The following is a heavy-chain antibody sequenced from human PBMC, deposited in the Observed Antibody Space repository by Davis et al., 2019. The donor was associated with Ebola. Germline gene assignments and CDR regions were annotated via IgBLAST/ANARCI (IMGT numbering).Heavy chain of an antibody. CDR3: ARDHCTGAVCPGEFDY. D-gene: IGHD2-8*02. CDR2: INPNNGGT. V-gene: IGHV1-2*02. J-gene: IGHJ4*02. Sequence: ASVKVSCKASGYTFTAYYMHWVRQAPGQGLEWMGWINPNNGGTNYAQKFQGRVTMTRDTSISTAYMELSRLRSDDTAVYYCARDHCTGAVCPGEFDYWGQGTLVTVSS. CDR1: GYTFTAYY.